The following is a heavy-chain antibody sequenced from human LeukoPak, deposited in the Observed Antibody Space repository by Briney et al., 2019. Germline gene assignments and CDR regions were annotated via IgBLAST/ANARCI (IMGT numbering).Heavy chain of an antibody. CDR1: GGSMSGYF. V-gene: IGHV4-59*01. CDR3: ARRLAGAVAAHNWFDP. J-gene: IGHJ5*02. D-gene: IGHD6-19*01. Sequence: SETLSLTCTVSGGSMSGYFWSWIRQPPGKGLEWIGYIYYSGSTNYNPSLKSRVTISVDTSKNQFSLKLSSVTAADTAVYYCARRLAGAVAAHNWFDPWGQGTLVTVSS. CDR2: IYYSGST.